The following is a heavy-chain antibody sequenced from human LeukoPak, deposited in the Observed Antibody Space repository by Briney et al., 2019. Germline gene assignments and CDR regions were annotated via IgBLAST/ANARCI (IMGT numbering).Heavy chain of an antibody. CDR2: ISSNSRYT. D-gene: IGHD3-22*01. V-gene: IGHV3-21*04. J-gene: IGHJ4*02. Sequence: GGSLRLSCAASGFTFSSYSMNWVRQAPGKGLEWVSSISSNSRYTYYADSVKGRFTISRDNAKNSLYLQMNSLRAEDTALYYCARDRDYYDSSGLDYWGQGTLVTVSS. CDR3: ARDRDYYDSSGLDY. CDR1: GFTFSSYS.